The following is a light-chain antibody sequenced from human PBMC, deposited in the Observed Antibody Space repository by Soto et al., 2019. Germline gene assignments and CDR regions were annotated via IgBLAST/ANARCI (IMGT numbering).Light chain of an antibody. CDR2: EDN. J-gene: IGLJ1*01. CDR1: SSNIENNY. CDR3: ATWDSSLSGGV. Sequence: QSVLTQPPSVSAAPGQRVTISCSGSSSNIENNYVSWYRQLPGTAPNPLIYEDNKRPSGIPDRFSGSKSGTSATLGITGLETGDEADYYCATWDSSLSGGVFGTGPRSPS. V-gene: IGLV1-51*02.